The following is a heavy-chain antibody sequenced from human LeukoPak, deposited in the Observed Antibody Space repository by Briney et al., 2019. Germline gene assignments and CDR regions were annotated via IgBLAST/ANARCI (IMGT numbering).Heavy chain of an antibody. CDR1: GFTFSSYG. CDR2: ISYDGSNK. J-gene: IGHJ3*02. D-gene: IGHD3-10*01. CDR3: ARDRPRSDGRGSGAFDI. Sequence: GGSLRLSCAASGFTFSSYGMHWVRQAPGKGLEWVAVISYDGSNKYYADSVKGRFTISRDSSKNTLYLQMNSLRAEDTAVYYCARDRPRSDGRGSGAFDIWGQGTMVTVSS. V-gene: IGHV3-30*03.